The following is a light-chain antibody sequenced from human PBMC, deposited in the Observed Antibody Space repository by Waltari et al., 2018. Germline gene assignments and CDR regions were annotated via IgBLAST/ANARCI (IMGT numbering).Light chain of an antibody. V-gene: IGLV1-47*02. J-gene: IGLJ1*01. Sequence: QSVLTQPPSASATPGQRVTISCSGSSSHVGRDNVYWFQQLPGTAPKLLIYNDHQRPSGVPDRFSGSKSGTSASLAISGLRSEDEADYYCVAWDDSLSGYVFGTGTKVTVL. CDR3: VAWDDSLSGYV. CDR1: SSHVGRDN. CDR2: NDH.